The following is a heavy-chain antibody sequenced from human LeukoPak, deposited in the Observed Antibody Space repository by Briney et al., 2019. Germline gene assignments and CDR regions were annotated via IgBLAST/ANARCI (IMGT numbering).Heavy chain of an antibody. D-gene: IGHD1-26*01. J-gene: IGHJ5*02. V-gene: IGHV4-59*08. CDR1: GGSIGGSISRYY. Sequence: SETLSLTCAVSGGSIGGSISRYYWSWIRQPPGKGLELFGRVSYSGTTNYNPPVKSRVTISVDTSQNQFSLKPTSVIAADTAVSYCARASGWLDPWGQGTLVTVSS. CDR2: VSYSGTT. CDR3: ARASGWLDP.